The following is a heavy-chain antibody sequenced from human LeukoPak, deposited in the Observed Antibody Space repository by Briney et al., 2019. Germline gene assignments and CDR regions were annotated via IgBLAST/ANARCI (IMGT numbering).Heavy chain of an antibody. J-gene: IGHJ4*02. CDR1: GFTVDSNY. CDR2: ISYDGSNK. Sequence: GGSLRLSCAASGFTVDSNYLSWVRQAPGKGLEWVAVISYDGSNKYYADSVKGRFTISRDNSKNTLYLQMNSLRAEDTAVYYCAKDRGYSLAFDYWGQGTLVTVSS. D-gene: IGHD5-18*01. CDR3: AKDRGYSLAFDY. V-gene: IGHV3-30*18.